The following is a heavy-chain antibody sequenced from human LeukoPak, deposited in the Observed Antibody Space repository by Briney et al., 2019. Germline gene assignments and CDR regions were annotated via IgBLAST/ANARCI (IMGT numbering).Heavy chain of an antibody. CDR3: ARAVYYSNYLGY. CDR2: INSDGSST. Sequence: PGGSLRLSCAASGFTFSSYWMHWVRQAPGKGLVWVSRINSDGSSTNYADSVKGRFTISGDKAKNTLYLQMNSLRAEDTAMYYCARAVYYSNYLGYWGQGTLVTVSS. V-gene: IGHV3-74*01. CDR1: GFTFSSYW. D-gene: IGHD3-10*01. J-gene: IGHJ4*01.